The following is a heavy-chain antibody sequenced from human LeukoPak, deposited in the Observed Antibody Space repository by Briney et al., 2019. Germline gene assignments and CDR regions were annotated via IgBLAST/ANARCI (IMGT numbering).Heavy chain of an antibody. J-gene: IGHJ4*02. CDR3: AKAVSGIPTRLTYFDC. CDR1: GFTFSSYA. V-gene: IGHV3-23*01. D-gene: IGHD6-6*01. Sequence: PGGSLRLSCAASGFTFSSYAMSWVRQAPGKGLEWVSTISGSGGSTYYADSVKGHFTISRDNSKNTLYLQMNSLRAEDTAVYYCAKAVSGIPTRLTYFDCWGQGTLVTVSS. CDR2: ISGSGGST.